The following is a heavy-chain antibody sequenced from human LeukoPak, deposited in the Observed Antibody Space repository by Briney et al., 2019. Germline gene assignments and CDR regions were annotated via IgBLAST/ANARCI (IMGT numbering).Heavy chain of an antibody. V-gene: IGHV1-18*01. J-gene: IGHJ3*02. Sequence: ASVKVSCKASGYTFTSYAMHWVRQAPGQGREWMGWISAYNGNTNYAQKLQGRVTMTTDTSTSTAYMELRSLRSDDTAVYYCARVLNTYYYDSSGYVRSDAFDIWGQGTMVTVSS. CDR2: ISAYNGNT. D-gene: IGHD3-22*01. CDR1: GYTFTSYA. CDR3: ARVLNTYYYDSSGYVRSDAFDI.